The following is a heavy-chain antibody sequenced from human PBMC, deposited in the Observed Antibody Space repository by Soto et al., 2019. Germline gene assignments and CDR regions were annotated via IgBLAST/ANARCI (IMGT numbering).Heavy chain of an antibody. Sequence: QVRLVQSGAEVKKPGSSVKVSCQASGGSFNSYSFSWVRQAPGQGLEWMGRIIPIIDIANYAQKFQGRVTTTADRSTSTAYMELSSLRSEDTAVYYCAAHSGYEGFFDYRGQGTLVTVSS. CDR1: GGSFNSYS. CDR2: IIPIIDIA. V-gene: IGHV1-69*02. CDR3: AAHSGYEGFFDY. D-gene: IGHD5-12*01. J-gene: IGHJ4*02.